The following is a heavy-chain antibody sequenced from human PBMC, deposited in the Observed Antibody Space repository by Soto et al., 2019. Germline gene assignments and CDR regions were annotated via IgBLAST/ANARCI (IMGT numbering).Heavy chain of an antibody. J-gene: IGHJ4*02. CDR3: ATAGSYRFDH. CDR1: GFTFSNYW. Sequence: TGGSLRLSCATSGFTFSNYWIHWVRQAPGEGLVWVSRINPDATTINYADSVKGRFTVSRDNAKNTLYLQMNSLRAEDTAVYYCATAGSYRFDHWGQGTLVTV. CDR2: INPDATTI. D-gene: IGHD3-10*01. V-gene: IGHV3-74*01.